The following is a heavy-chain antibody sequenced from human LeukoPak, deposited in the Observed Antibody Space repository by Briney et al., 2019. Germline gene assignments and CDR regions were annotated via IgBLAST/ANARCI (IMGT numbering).Heavy chain of an antibody. V-gene: IGHV4-38-2*02. D-gene: IGHD2-8*01. J-gene: IGHJ4*02. CDR3: ARGYCTNAVCSLGPTQA. CDR1: GYSISSGYY. Sequence: YPSETLSLTCTVSGYSISSGYYWGWIRQPPGKGLEWIGSIYYSGSTYYNPSLKSRVTISVDTSKNQFSLKLSSVTAADTAVYYCARGYCTNAVCSLGPTQAWGQGTLVTVSS. CDR2: IYYSGST.